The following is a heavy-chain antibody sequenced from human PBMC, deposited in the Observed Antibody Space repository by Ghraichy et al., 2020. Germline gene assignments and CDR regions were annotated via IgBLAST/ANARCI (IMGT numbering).Heavy chain of an antibody. D-gene: IGHD6-19*01. CDR3: ARHISQWLGMDAFDI. V-gene: IGHV3-11*01. CDR1: GFTFSDYY. Sequence: GGSLRLSCAASGFTFSDYYMSWIRQAPGKGLEWVSYISSSGSTIYYADSVKGRFTISRDNAKNSLYLQMNSLRAEDTAVYYCARHISQWLGMDAFDIWGQGTMVTVSS. J-gene: IGHJ3*02. CDR2: ISSSGSTI.